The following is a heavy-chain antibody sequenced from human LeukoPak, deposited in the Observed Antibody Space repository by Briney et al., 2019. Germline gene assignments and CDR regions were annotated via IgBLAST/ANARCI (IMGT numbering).Heavy chain of an antibody. CDR1: GGSISSSSYY. J-gene: IGHJ3*02. CDR2: IYYSGST. D-gene: IGHD6-13*01. CDR3: ARDISRYSNDAFDI. V-gene: IGHV4-61*01. Sequence: PSETLSLTCTVSGGSISSSSYYWGWIRQPPGKGLEWIGYIYYSGSTNYNPSLKSRVTISVDTSKNQFSLKLSSVTAADTAVYYCARDISRYSNDAFDIWGQGTMVTVSS.